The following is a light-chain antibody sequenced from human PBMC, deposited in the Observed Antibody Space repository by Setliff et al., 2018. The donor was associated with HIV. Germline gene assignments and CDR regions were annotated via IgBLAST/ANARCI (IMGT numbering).Light chain of an antibody. V-gene: IGLV2-14*03. CDR1: SSDVGGYNY. CDR2: DVS. J-gene: IGLJ2*01. CDR3: SSYTSSTTLVV. Sequence: QSVLTQPASVSGSPGQPITISCTGTSSDVGGYNYASWYQQHPGKAPKLMIYDVSNRPSGVSNRFSGSKSGNTASLTISGLQAEDEADYYCSSYTSSTTLVVFGGGTK.